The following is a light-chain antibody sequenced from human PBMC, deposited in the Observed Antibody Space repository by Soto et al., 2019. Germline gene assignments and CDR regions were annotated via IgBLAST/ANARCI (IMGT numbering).Light chain of an antibody. CDR2: HAS. J-gene: IGKJ1*01. CDR3: QQYRTYS. CDR1: QSISNW. Sequence: DIQITRSPSTLSASVGDRVTIICRASQSISNWLAWYQQKPGTAPKLLIYHASILETAVPSRFSGNGSGTEFTLTISSLQPGDFATYYCQQYRTYSFGQGTKVDVK. V-gene: IGKV1-5*02.